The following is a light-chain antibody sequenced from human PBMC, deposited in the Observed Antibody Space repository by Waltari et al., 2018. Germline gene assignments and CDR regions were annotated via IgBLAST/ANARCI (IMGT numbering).Light chain of an antibody. Sequence: DIQMAQSPSSLSASVGDRVTITCRASQDITNFLVWYQQKPGKAPKLLIYAASTLQPGVPSRFSGSVSGTHFTLIISSLQPDDFATYYCQHYDSYPVTFGGGTKVEIK. CDR2: AAS. CDR3: QHYDSYPVT. J-gene: IGKJ4*01. V-gene: IGKV1-27*01. CDR1: QDITNF.